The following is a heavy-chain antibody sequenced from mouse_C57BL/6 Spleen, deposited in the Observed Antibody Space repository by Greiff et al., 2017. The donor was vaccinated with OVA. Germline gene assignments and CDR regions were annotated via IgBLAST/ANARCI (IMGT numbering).Heavy chain of an antibody. Sequence: VKLMESGPGLVQPSQSLSITCTVSGFSLTSYGVHWVRQSPGKGLEWLGVIWSGGSTDYNAAFISRLSISKDNSKSQVFFKMNSLQADDTAIYYCARKGYSNYEDAMDYWGQGTSVTVSS. CDR1: GFSLTSYG. V-gene: IGHV2-2*01. CDR2: IWSGGST. D-gene: IGHD2-5*01. CDR3: ARKGYSNYEDAMDY. J-gene: IGHJ4*01.